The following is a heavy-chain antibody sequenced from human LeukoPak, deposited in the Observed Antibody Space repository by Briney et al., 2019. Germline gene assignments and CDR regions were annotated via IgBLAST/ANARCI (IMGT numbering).Heavy chain of an antibody. CDR2: IGASGEST. Sequence: GRSLRLSCAASGFTFSVAAMTWVRQPPGKGLEWVSLIGASGESTYYADSGKGQFTISRDNSKNALSLQMNSLRVEETAMYYCAKDIQLSTWGLGTMVTVSS. CDR1: GFTFSVAA. V-gene: IGHV3-23*01. J-gene: IGHJ3*01. D-gene: IGHD5-24*01. CDR3: AKDIQLST.